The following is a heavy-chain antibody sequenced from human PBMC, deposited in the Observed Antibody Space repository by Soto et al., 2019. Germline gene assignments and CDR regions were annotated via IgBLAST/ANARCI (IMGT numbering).Heavy chain of an antibody. V-gene: IGHV1-8*01. J-gene: IGHJ4*02. CDR3: ARVGEYHDILTAYYYAQGFDY. D-gene: IGHD3-9*01. CDR1: GYTFTSYD. CDR2: MNPNSGNT. Sequence: ASVKVSCRASGYTFTSYDINWVRHATGQGLEWMGWMNPNSGNTGYAQKFQGRVTMTRNTSISTAYMELSSLRSEDTAVYYCARVGEYHDILTAYYYAQGFDYWGQGTLVTVSS.